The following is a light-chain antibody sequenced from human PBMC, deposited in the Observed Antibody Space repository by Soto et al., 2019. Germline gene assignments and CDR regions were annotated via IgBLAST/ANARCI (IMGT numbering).Light chain of an antibody. CDR1: SSDVGSYNL. CDR2: EGS. J-gene: IGLJ2*01. CDR3: CSYARNRDVV. V-gene: IGLV2-23*01. Sequence: QSALTQPASVSGSPGQSITISCTGTSSDVGSYNLVSWYQQHPGKAPKLMIYEGSKRPSGVSNRFSGSKSGNTASLTISGIQAEDEADSYCCSYARNRDVVFGGGTKLTVL.